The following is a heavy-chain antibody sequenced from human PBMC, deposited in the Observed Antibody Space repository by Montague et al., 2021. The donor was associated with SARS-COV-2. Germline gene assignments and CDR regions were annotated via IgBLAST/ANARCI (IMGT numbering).Heavy chain of an antibody. D-gene: IGHD3-3*01. Sequence: TLSLTCTVSGGSISSGGYYWSWIRQPPGKGLEWIGYIYYSGSTYYNPSLKSRVTISVDTSKNQFSLKLSSVTAADTAVYYCARPRTIFRVVITSFDYWGQGTLVTVSS. CDR1: GGSISSGGYY. CDR3: ARPRTIFRVVITSFDY. V-gene: IGHV4-31*03. CDR2: IYYSGST. J-gene: IGHJ4*02.